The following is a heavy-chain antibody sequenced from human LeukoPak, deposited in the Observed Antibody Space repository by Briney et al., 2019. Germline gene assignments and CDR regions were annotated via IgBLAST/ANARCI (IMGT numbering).Heavy chain of an antibody. J-gene: IGHJ4*02. V-gene: IGHV1-69*05. CDR3: ATSRAGRRDGYNLIY. Sequence: GSSVRVSFKASGGTFSSYAISWVRQAPGQGLEWMGGIIPIFGTANYSQKFQGRVTITTDESTSKAYMELSSLRSEATAVYYCATSRAGRRDGYNLIYWGQGTLVTVSS. CDR2: IIPIFGTA. CDR1: GGTFSSYA. D-gene: IGHD5-24*01.